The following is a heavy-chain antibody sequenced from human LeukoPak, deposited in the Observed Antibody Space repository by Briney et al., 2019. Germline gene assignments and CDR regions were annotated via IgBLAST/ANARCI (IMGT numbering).Heavy chain of an antibody. D-gene: IGHD3-9*01. CDR2: ISGSGGST. Sequence: GGSLRLSCAASGFTFSSYAMSWVRQAPGKGLEWVSAISGSGGSTYYADSVKGRFTISRDNSKNTLYLQMNSLRAEDTAVYYCAKGDPGLRYFDWLPRGDRDYWGQGTLVTVSS. J-gene: IGHJ4*02. CDR1: GFTFSSYA. V-gene: IGHV3-23*01. CDR3: AKGDPGLRYFDWLPRGDRDY.